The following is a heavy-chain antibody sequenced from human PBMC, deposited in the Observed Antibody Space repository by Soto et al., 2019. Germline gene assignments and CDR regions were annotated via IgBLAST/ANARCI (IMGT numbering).Heavy chain of an antibody. CDR2: IWYDGSNK. J-gene: IGHJ4*02. CDR3: ALSYDSSGYYPLDY. V-gene: IGHV3-33*01. D-gene: IGHD3-22*01. CDR1: GFTFSSYG. Sequence: QVQLVESGGGVVQPGRSLRLSCAASGFTFSSYGMHWVRQAPGKGLAWVAVIWYDGSNKYYADSVKGRFTISRDNSKNTLYLQMNSLRAEDTAVYYCALSYDSSGYYPLDYWGQGTLVTVSS.